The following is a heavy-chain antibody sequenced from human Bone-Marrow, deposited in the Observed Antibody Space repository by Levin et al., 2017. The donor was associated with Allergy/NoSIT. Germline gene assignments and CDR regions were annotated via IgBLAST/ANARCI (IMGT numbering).Heavy chain of an antibody. J-gene: IGHJ6*02. CDR2: ISNTGRT. CDR1: GVSIDRHY. Sequence: ESLKISCTVSGVSIDRHYWNWIRQTPGKGLEWIGYISNTGRTNYKPSLKSRVTISADTSKNQFSLNLTSVTAADTAVYYCARDSSEAYGLDVWGPGTTVIVS. CDR3: ARDSSEAYGLDV. V-gene: IGHV4-59*11.